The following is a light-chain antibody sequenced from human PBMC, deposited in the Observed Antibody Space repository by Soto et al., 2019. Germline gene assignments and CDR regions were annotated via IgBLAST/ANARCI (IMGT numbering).Light chain of an antibody. Sequence: VLTQSPGTLSLPPAERATLSCRASQSDRNHYLAWYQQKPGQAPRLLIYDATSRATGIPDRSSGGGSGTDFTLTISRLEPEDFAVYYCQQFSSYPLSFGGGTMVDIK. V-gene: IGKV3-20*01. CDR3: QQFSSYPLS. J-gene: IGKJ4*01. CDR2: DAT. CDR1: QSDRNHY.